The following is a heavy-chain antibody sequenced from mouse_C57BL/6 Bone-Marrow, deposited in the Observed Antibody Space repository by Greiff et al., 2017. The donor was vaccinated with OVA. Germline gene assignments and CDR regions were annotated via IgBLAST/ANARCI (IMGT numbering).Heavy chain of an antibody. Sequence: EVKVEESGGGLVKPGGSLKLSCAASGFTFSSYAMSWVRQTPEKRLAWVATISDGGSYTYYPDNVKGRFTISRDNAKNNLYLQMSHLKSEDTAMYYCARVERGYAWFAYWGQGTLVTVSA. CDR3: ARVERGYAWFAY. CDR1: GFTFSSYA. D-gene: IGHD2-2*01. CDR2: ISDGGSYT. J-gene: IGHJ3*01. V-gene: IGHV5-4*03.